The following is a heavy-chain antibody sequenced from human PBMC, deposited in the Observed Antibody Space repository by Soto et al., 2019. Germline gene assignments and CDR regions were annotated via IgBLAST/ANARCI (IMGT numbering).Heavy chain of an antibody. CDR2: INPSGGST. CDR3: ARVYCNGGSCYSVDY. V-gene: IGHV1-46*01. Sequence: GASVKVSCKASRYTFTSYYMHWVLQSPGQGLEWMGIINPSGGSTSYAQKFQGRVTMTRDTSTSTVYMELSSLRSEDTAVYYCARVYCNGGSCYSVDYRGQRTLVTVSA. J-gene: IGHJ4*02. D-gene: IGHD2-15*01. CDR1: RYTFTSYY.